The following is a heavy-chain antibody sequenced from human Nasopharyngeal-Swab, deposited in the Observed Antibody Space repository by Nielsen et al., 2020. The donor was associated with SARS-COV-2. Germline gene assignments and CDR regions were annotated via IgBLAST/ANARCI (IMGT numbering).Heavy chain of an antibody. Sequence: GESLKISCKGSGYSFTSYWIGWVRQMPGKGLEWMGIIYPGDSDTRYSPSFQGQVTISADKSISTAYLQWCSLKASDTAMYYCARSMPSRYYYYGMDVWGQGTTVTVSS. CDR3: ARSMPSRYYYYGMDV. V-gene: IGHV5-51*01. D-gene: IGHD2-2*01. CDR2: IYPGDSDT. J-gene: IGHJ6*02. CDR1: GYSFTSYW.